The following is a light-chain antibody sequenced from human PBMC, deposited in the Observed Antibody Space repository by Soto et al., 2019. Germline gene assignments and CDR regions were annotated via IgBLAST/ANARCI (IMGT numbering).Light chain of an antibody. CDR2: DVI. CDR3: ASFGASGI. CDR1: SSDLGTYDH. V-gene: IGLV2-14*03. Sequence: QSVLTQPASVSGSPGQSIAISCTGTSSDLGTYDHVSWYQQYPGKAPRLLIYDVINRPSGVPNRFSGSKSGNTASLTISGLQGEDEADYYCASFGASGIFGSGTKVTVL. J-gene: IGLJ1*01.